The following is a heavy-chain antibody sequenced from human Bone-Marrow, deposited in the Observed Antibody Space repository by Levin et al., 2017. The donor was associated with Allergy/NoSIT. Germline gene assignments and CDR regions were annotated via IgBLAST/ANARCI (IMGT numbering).Heavy chain of an antibody. Sequence: GESLKISCKASGYTFTSYAMHWVRQAPGQRLEWMGWINAGNGNTKYSQKFQGRVTITRDTSASTAYMELSSLRSEDTAVYYCARAVRGTGTTWGAFDIWGQGTMVTVSS. D-gene: IGHD1-7*01. J-gene: IGHJ3*02. CDR2: INAGNGNT. V-gene: IGHV1-3*01. CDR1: GYTFTSYA. CDR3: ARAVRGTGTTWGAFDI.